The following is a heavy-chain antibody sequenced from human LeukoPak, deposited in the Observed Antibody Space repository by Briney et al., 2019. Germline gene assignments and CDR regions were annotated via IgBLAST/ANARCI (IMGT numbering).Heavy chain of an antibody. CDR3: AKWGDYDILTGYYDSDY. Sequence: TGGSLRLSCAASGFTFSNYAMSWVRQAPGKGLEWVSAIVGSGGGTYYADSVKGRFTISRDNPKNTLYLQMNSLRAEDTAVYYCAKWGDYDILTGYYDSDYWGQGTLVTVSS. D-gene: IGHD3-9*01. CDR1: GFTFSNYA. CDR2: IVGSGGGT. V-gene: IGHV3-23*01. J-gene: IGHJ4*02.